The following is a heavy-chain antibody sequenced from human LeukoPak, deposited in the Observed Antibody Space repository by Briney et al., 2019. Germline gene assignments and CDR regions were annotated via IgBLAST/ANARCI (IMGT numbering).Heavy chain of an antibody. CDR2: ISWNSGSI. V-gene: IGHV3-9*01. Sequence: GGSLRLSCAASGFTFSSYSMNWVRQAPGKGLEWVSGISWNSGSIGYADSVKGRFTISRDNAKNSLYLQMNSLRAEDTALYYCAKDIGGYSNTFDYWGQGTLVVVSS. D-gene: IGHD5-12*01. J-gene: IGHJ4*02. CDR3: AKDIGGYSNTFDY. CDR1: GFTFSSYS.